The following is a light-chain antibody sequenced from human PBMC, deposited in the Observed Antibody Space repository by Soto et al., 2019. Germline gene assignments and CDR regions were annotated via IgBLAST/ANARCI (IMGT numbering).Light chain of an antibody. CDR3: SSYTISSTYV. Sequence: QSVLTQPASVSGSPGQSITLSCTGTSSDVGTYNYVSWYQQHPGKAPKLMISQVSNRPSGVSNRFSGSKSGNTASLTISGLQAEDEADYYCSSYTISSTYVFGTGTKATVL. J-gene: IGLJ1*01. V-gene: IGLV2-14*01. CDR1: SSDVGTYNY. CDR2: QVS.